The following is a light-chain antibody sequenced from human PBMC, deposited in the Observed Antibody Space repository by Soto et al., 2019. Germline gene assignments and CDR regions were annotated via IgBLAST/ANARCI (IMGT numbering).Light chain of an antibody. V-gene: IGKV1-27*01. Sequence: DIVMTQSPASLAVSLGERATIKCRSSQSILYSSNSKNYLAWYQQKPGKVPKLLIYAASTLQSGVPSRFSGSGSGTDFTLTISSLQPEDVATYYCQKYNSAPEFGQGTKVDI. CDR2: AAS. CDR1: QSILYSSNSKNY. CDR3: QKYNSAPE. J-gene: IGKJ1*01.